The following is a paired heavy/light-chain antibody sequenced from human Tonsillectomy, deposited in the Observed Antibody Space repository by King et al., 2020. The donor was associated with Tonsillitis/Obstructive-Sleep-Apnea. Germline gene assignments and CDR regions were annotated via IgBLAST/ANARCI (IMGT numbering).Heavy chain of an antibody. J-gene: IGHJ4*02. CDR3: ARTRGPYSSGWYFDY. D-gene: IGHD6-19*01. CDR1: GFTFTTYT. CDR2: LVYDGRNK. Sequence: QVHLVESGGGVVQPGRSLRLSCAASGFTFTTYTMHWVRQAPGKGLEWVAVLVYDGRNKYYADSVKGRFTISRDTSKNTLYLQMDSLRDEDTAVYYCARTRGPYSSGWYFDYWGQGSLVTVSS. V-gene: IGHV3-30*04.
Light chain of an antibody. V-gene: IGKV1D-13*01. CDR1: QGITSA. Sequence: AIQLTQSPSSLSASVGDRVTISCRASQGITSALAWYQKKPGKAPKLLLYDASSLESGVPSRFSGSGSGTDFTLTISSLQPEDFATYYCQQFDNYPPLTFGGGTKVEIK. CDR2: DAS. CDR3: QQFDNYPPLT. J-gene: IGKJ4*01.